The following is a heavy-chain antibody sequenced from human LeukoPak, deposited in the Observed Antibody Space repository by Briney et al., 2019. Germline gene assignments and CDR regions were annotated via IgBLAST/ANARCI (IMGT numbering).Heavy chain of an antibody. Sequence: SETLSLTRTVSGYSISSGYYWGWIRQPPGKGLEWIGSIYHSGSTYYNPSLKSRVTISVDTSKNQFSLKLSSVTAADTAGYYCARARREMGDYWSQGTLVTVSS. D-gene: IGHD5-24*01. J-gene: IGHJ4*02. CDR2: IYHSGST. CDR1: GYSISSGYY. CDR3: ARARREMGDY. V-gene: IGHV4-38-2*02.